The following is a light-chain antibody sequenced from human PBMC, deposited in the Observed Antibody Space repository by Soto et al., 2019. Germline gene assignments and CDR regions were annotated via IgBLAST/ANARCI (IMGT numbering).Light chain of an antibody. CDR2: GAS. CDR1: QSVRGY. V-gene: IGKV3D-15*01. CDR3: QQSYSTPRT. Sequence: EIVMTHSPATLSVSPCEGVTLSVRASQSVRGYLAWYQQKPGQAPRLLIYGASSRATGIPDRFSGSGSGTDFTLTISSLQPEDFATYYCQQSYSTPRTFGQGTKVDIK. J-gene: IGKJ1*01.